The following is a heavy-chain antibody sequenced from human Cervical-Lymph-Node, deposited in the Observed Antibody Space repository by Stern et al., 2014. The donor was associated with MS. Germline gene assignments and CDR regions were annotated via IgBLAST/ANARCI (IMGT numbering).Heavy chain of an antibody. CDR3: ARDRGHSNYEDPFDI. V-gene: IGHV4-61*01. CDR2: VYHTGTT. J-gene: IGHJ3*02. D-gene: IGHD4-11*01. Sequence: QVQLQESGPGLVRPSETLSLTCSVSGGSVSRGNYYWSWIRQPPGKGLEWLGYVYHTGTTEYTPSLKSRVTISMDSSNNQFSLSLRSVTAADTAVYYCARDRGHSNYEDPFDIWGHGTVVTVSS. CDR1: GGSVSRGNYY.